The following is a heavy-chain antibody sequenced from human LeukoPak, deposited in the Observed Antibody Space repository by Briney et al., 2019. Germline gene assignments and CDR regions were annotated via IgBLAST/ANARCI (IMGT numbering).Heavy chain of an antibody. CDR3: AKGGGIAAAIFDY. J-gene: IGHJ4*02. CDR1: GFTFSSYG. Sequence: GGSLRLSCAASGFTFSSYGMHWVRRAPGKGLEWVAVISYDGSNKCYADSVKGRFTISRDNSKNTLYLQMNSLRAEDTAVYYCAKGGGIAAAIFDYWGQGTLVTVSS. D-gene: IGHD6-13*01. V-gene: IGHV3-30*18. CDR2: ISYDGSNK.